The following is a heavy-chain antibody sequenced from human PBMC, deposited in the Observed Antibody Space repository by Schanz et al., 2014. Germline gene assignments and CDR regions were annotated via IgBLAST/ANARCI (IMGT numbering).Heavy chain of an antibody. D-gene: IGHD3-10*01. CDR1: GFTFSIYA. Sequence: VQLVESGGGLVQPGGSLRLSCSASGFTFSIYAMHWVRQAPGKGLEYVSAISHDGYSTYYADSVKGRFTISRDNFKNTLYLQMNSLRAEDTAVYYCARPALWFGDNCFDPWGQGTLVTVSS. CDR3: ARPALWFGDNCFDP. V-gene: IGHV3-64*04. CDR2: ISHDGYST. J-gene: IGHJ5*02.